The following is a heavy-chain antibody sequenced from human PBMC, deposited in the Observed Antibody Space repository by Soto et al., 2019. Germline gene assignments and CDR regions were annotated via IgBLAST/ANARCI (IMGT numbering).Heavy chain of an antibody. V-gene: IGHV1-69*12. CDR2: IIPIFSTA. CDR3: ARGRPRENYGGNYYYEMDV. Sequence: QVQLVQSGAEVKKPGSSVKVSCKASGGTFTTSAISWVRQAPGQGLEWMGGIIPIFSTADYAQKFQGRVTITADESTTTAYMELSSLRSEDTAVYYCARGRPRENYGGNYYYEMDVWGQGTTVTVSS. J-gene: IGHJ6*02. CDR1: GGTFTTSA. D-gene: IGHD4-17*01.